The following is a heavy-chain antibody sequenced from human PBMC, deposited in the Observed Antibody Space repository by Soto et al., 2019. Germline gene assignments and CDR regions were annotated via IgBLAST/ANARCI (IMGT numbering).Heavy chain of an antibody. Sequence: QVQLQESGPGLVKPSQTLSLTCTVSDGSISSGGYYWSWIRQHPGKGLEWIGYIYYSGSTYYNPSLKSRVTISVDTSKNQFSLKLSSVTAADTAVYYCARDLQLLAFNWFDPWGQGTLVTVSS. CDR1: DGSISSGGYY. J-gene: IGHJ5*02. CDR3: ARDLQLLAFNWFDP. V-gene: IGHV4-31*03. CDR2: IYYSGST. D-gene: IGHD2-2*01.